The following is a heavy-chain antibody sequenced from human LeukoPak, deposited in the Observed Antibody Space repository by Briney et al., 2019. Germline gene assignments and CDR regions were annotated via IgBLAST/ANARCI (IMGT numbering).Heavy chain of an antibody. V-gene: IGHV1-2*02. CDR3: ARDPVVTRGYSYDNNYYYYGMDV. Sequence: ASVKVSCKASGYTFTGYYMHWVRQAPGQGLEWMGWINPNSGGTNYAQKFQGRVTMTRDTSISTAYMELSRLRSDDTAVYYCARDPVVTRGYSYDNNYYYYGMDVWGQGTTVTVSS. D-gene: IGHD5-18*01. CDR2: INPNSGGT. CDR1: GYTFTGYY. J-gene: IGHJ6*02.